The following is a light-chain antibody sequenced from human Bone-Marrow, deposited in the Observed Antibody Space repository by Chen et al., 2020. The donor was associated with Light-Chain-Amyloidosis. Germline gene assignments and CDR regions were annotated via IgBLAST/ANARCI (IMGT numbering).Light chain of an antibody. CDR3: QQRVNWRT. CDR1: QSVSNY. J-gene: IGKJ4*01. CDR2: DAS. V-gene: IGKV3-11*01. Sequence: IVFTQSPATLSLSPGARATLSCRASQSVSNYLAWYQQKPGQATRLLIYDASKRATGIPARFSGSGSGTDFTLTISSLEPEDFAVYYCQQRVNWRTFGGGTKVEFK.